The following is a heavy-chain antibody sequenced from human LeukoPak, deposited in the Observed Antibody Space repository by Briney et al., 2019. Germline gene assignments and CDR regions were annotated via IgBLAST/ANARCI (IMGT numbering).Heavy chain of an antibody. D-gene: IGHD6-19*01. Sequence: ASVKVSCKASGYTFTGYYMHWVRQAPGQGLEWMGRINPSSGGTNYAQKFQGRVTMTRDTFISTAYMELSRLRSDDTAVYYCASSGYSSGWYEDYWGQGTLVTVSS. CDR1: GYTFTGYY. CDR2: INPSSGGT. J-gene: IGHJ4*02. CDR3: ASSGYSSGWYEDY. V-gene: IGHV1-2*06.